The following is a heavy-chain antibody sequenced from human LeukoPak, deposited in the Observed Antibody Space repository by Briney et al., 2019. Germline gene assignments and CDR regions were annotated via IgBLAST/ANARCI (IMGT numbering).Heavy chain of an antibody. V-gene: IGHV3-23*01. Sequence: GGSLRLSCAASGFTFSSYAMSWVRQAPGKGLEWVSAISGSGGSTYYADPVKGRFTISRDNSKNTLYLQMNSLRAEDTAVYYCAKDRRGGSYFNSYFDYWGQGTLVTVSS. J-gene: IGHJ4*02. CDR3: AKDRRGGSYFNSYFDY. CDR2: ISGSGGST. CDR1: GFTFSSYA. D-gene: IGHD1-26*01.